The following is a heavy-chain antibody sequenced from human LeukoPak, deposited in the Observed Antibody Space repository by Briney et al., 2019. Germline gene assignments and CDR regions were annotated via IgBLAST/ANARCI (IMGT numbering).Heavy chain of an antibody. J-gene: IGHJ4*02. D-gene: IGHD2/OR15-2a*01. CDR2: INSDGSST. CDR3: ARESAIVLVPFDS. V-gene: IGHV3-74*01. CDR1: GFTFSTYW. Sequence: GGSLRLSCAASGFTFSTYWMHWVRHAPGTGLVWVSLINSDGSSTNYADSVKGRFTISRDNAKNTLYLQMNTLRGEDTAVYYCARESAIVLVPFDSWGQGTLVTVSS.